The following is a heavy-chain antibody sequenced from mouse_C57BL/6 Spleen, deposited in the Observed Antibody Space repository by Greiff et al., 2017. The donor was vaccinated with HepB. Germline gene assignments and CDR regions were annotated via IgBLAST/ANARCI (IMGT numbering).Heavy chain of an antibody. Sequence: QVQLQQSGAELVKPGASVKVSCKASGYTFTSYWMHWVKQRPGQGLEWIGRIHPSDSDTNYNQKFKGKAKLTVDKSSSTAYMQLSSLTSEDSAVYYWAIEDSSGCVAYWGQGTLVTVSA. CDR1: GYTFTSYW. CDR3: AIEDSSGCVAY. V-gene: IGHV1-74*01. CDR2: IHPSDSDT. J-gene: IGHJ3*01. D-gene: IGHD3-2*02.